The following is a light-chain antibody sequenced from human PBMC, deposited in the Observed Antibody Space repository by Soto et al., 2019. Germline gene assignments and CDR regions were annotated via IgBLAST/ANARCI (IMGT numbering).Light chain of an antibody. V-gene: IGLV2-8*01. Sequence: QSALTQPPSASGSPGQSVTISCTGTSSDVGGYDFVSWYQQHPGKAPKILIYEVSKRASGVPDRFSGSKSGNTASLTVSGLQPDDEADYYCNSSGGNTNVVFGGGTKLTVL. CDR1: SSDVGGYDF. CDR3: NSSGGNTNVV. CDR2: EVS. J-gene: IGLJ2*01.